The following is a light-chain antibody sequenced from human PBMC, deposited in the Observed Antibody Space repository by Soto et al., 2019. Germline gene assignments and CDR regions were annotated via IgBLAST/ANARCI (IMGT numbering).Light chain of an antibody. CDR1: QTVLYNSDNKNY. V-gene: IGKV4-1*01. Sequence: DIMMTQSPDSLAVSLGARATINCKSSQTVLYNSDNKNYLAWYQQKPGQSPKLLIYWASTRESGVPDRFSGSGSGTDFTLTISSLQAEDVAVYYCLQYYSTPWTFGQGTKVEIK. CDR3: LQYYSTPWT. J-gene: IGKJ1*01. CDR2: WAS.